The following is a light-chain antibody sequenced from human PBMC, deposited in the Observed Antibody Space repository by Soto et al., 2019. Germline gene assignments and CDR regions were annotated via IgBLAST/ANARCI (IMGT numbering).Light chain of an antibody. CDR3: HQYYMSPFT. Sequence: EIVLTQSPGTLSLSPGERATLSCRASQSVSSTYLAWYQHKVGQSPRLLIYGASRRATGIPDRFSGSGSRTDFTLTISRLEPEDFAVYYCHQYYMSPFTFGPGTTVDIK. J-gene: IGKJ3*01. V-gene: IGKV3-20*01. CDR2: GAS. CDR1: QSVSSTY.